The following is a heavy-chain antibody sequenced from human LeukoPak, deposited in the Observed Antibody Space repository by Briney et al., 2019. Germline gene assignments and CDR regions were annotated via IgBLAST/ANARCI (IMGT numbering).Heavy chain of an antibody. CDR2: IYYSGST. Sequence: SETLSLTCTVSGGSISSYYWSWIRQPPGKGLEWIGYIYYSGSTNYNPSLKSRVTISVDTSKNQFSLKLSSVTAADTAVYYCARAALGYCCSTSCYSYWYFDLWGRGTLVTVSS. J-gene: IGHJ2*01. CDR3: ARAALGYCCSTSCYSYWYFDL. CDR1: GGSISSYY. D-gene: IGHD2-2*01. V-gene: IGHV4-59*01.